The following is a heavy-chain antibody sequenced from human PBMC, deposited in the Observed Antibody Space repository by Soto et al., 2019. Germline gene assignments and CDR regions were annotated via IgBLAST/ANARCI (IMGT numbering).Heavy chain of an antibody. CDR1: GFTFSSYW. V-gene: IGHV3-74*01. D-gene: IGHD6-25*01. CDR2: INSDGSST. J-gene: IGHJ6*02. CDR3: ASGLRAAGGMDV. Sequence: GGSLRLSCAASGFTFSSYWMHWVRQAPGKGLVWVSRINSDGSSTSYADSVKGRFTISRDNAKNTLYLQMNSLRAEDTAVYYCASGLRAAGGMDVWGQGTTVTVSS.